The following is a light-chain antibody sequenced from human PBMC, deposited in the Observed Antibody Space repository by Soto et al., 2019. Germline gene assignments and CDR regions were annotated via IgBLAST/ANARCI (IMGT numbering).Light chain of an antibody. V-gene: IGKV1-17*01. CDR2: AAS. J-gene: IGKJ1*01. CDR3: LQHNSYPWT. CDR1: QGIRND. Sequence: DIQMTQAPSRLAASVGGRGTITWRASQGIRNDLGWYQQKPGKAPKXXMYAASSLQSGVPSRFSGSGSGTEFTLTISSLKTEDFATYYCLQHNSYPWTFGQGTKVDIK.